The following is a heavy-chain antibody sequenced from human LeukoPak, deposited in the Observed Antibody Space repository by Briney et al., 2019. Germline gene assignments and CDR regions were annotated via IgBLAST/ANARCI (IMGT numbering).Heavy chain of an antibody. Sequence: TGGSLRLSCAASGFTFSSYAMHWVRQAPGKGLEWVAVISYDGSNKYYADSVKGRFTISRDNSKNTLYLQMNSLRAEDTAVYYCAKLDSSGYYDYWGQGTLVTVSS. D-gene: IGHD3-22*01. CDR1: GFTFSSYA. J-gene: IGHJ4*02. CDR2: ISYDGSNK. CDR3: AKLDSSGYYDY. V-gene: IGHV3-30-3*02.